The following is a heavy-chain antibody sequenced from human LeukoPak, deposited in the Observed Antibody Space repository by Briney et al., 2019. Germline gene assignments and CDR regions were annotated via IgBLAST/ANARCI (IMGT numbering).Heavy chain of an antibody. V-gene: IGHV3-53*05. CDR1: GFIVSSDY. D-gene: IGHD3-16*01. J-gene: IGHJ4*02. CDR3: ARGSRGVMVDY. CDR2: IYTDGST. Sequence: GGSLRLSCAASGFIVSSDYMNWVRHAPGKGLEWVSAIYTDGSTYYADSVKGRFTISRDNSKNTLYLQMDSLRAEDTAVYYCARGSRGVMVDYWGQGTLVTVSS.